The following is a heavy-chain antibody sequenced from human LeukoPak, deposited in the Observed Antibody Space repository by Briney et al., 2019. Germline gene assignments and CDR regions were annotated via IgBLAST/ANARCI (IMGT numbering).Heavy chain of an antibody. CDR2: INSDGSRT. CDR1: GFTFSSYW. D-gene: IGHD4-11*01. V-gene: IGHV3-74*01. J-gene: IGHJ4*02. CDR3: ARVRDDYTYFDC. Sequence: PGGSLRLSRAASGFTFSSYWMHWVRQAPGKGLMWVSRINSDGSRTTYADSVRGRFTISRDNAKSTLYLQMNSLRAEDTAAYYCARVRDDYTYFDCWGQGTLVTVSS.